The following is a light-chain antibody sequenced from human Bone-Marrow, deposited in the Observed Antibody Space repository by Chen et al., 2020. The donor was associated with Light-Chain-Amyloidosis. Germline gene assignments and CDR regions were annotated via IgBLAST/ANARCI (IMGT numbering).Light chain of an antibody. CDR1: QRISNY. V-gene: IGKV1-39*01. CDR2: AAY. CDR3: QKSYSMSTIT. Sequence: DIQMTQSPSSLSASVGDRVTITCRASQRISNYLNWYQQKPGKAHKLLIHAAYTLQSGVPLRYSGSGSGTDFILNISSVQPEDFAIYNGQKSYSMSTITFGQGTRLKIK. J-gene: IGKJ5*01.